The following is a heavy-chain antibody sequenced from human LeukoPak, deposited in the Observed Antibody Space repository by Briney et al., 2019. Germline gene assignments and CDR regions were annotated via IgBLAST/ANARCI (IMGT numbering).Heavy chain of an antibody. Sequence: ASVKVSCKASGGTFSSYAISWVRQAPGQGLEWMGWITLNSGGTKYAQKFQGRVTMTRDTSISTAYMELSGLRSDDTAVYYCARGFRLSAIEDWFDPWGQGTLVTVSS. CDR3: ARGFRLSAIEDWFDP. CDR1: GGTFSSYA. CDR2: ITLNSGGT. J-gene: IGHJ5*02. D-gene: IGHD2-2*02. V-gene: IGHV1-2*02.